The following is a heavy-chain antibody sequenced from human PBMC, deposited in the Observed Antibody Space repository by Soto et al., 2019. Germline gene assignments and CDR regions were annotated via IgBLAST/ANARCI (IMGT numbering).Heavy chain of an antibody. Sequence: KISPASVKVSCKASGYTFTSYGISWVRQAPGQGLEWFGWISAYNGNTNYAQKLQGRVTMTTDTSTSTAYMELRSLRSDDTAVYYCAREDCSSTSCASPFQHWGQGTLVTVSS. J-gene: IGHJ1*01. CDR1: GYTFTSYG. CDR2: ISAYNGNT. D-gene: IGHD2-2*01. V-gene: IGHV1-18*01. CDR3: AREDCSSTSCASPFQH.